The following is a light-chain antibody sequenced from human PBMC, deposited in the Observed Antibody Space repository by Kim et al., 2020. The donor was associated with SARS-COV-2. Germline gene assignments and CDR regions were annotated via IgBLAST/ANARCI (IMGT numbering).Light chain of an antibody. J-gene: IGLJ3*02. V-gene: IGLV2-14*01. CDR1: SSDVGGYNY. CDR3: RSYTSSSTWV. CDR2: DVN. Sequence: QSALTQPASVSGSPGQSITISCTGTSSDVGGYNYVSWYQQHPGKAPKLMIYDVNKRPSGVSNRFSGSKSGNTASLTISGLQAEDEADYYCRSYTSSSTWVFGGGTQLTVL.